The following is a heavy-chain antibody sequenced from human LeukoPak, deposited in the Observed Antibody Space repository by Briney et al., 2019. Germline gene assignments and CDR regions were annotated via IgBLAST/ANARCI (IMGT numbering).Heavy chain of an antibody. V-gene: IGHV2-5*01. Sequence: SGPTLVKPTQTLTLTCTFSEFSLSTSGVGVGWIRQPPGKALEWLALMYWNDDKRYSPSLKSRLTITKDTSKNQVVLTMTNMDPVDTATYYCAHSTYYYDSSGQGGVDYWGQGTLVTVSS. J-gene: IGHJ4*02. CDR2: MYWNDDK. CDR1: EFSLSTSGVG. CDR3: AHSTYYYDSSGQGGVDY. D-gene: IGHD3-22*01.